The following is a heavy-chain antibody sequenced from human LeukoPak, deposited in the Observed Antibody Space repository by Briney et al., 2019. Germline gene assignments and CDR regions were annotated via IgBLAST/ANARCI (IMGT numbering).Heavy chain of an antibody. CDR1: GLSFSSYW. Sequence: GGSLRLSCAASGLSFSSYWMSWVRQAPGKGLEWVAHIKQDGGEKYYVDSVKGRFTISRDNAKNSLYLQMNSLRAEDTAVYYCARDSPPYYDFWSGTLLDWGQGTLVTVSS. D-gene: IGHD3-3*01. J-gene: IGHJ4*02. CDR2: IKQDGGEK. V-gene: IGHV3-7*01. CDR3: ARDSPPYYDFWSGTLLD.